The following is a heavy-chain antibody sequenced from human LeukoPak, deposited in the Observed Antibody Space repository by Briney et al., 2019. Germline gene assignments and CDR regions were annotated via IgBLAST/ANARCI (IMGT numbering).Heavy chain of an antibody. Sequence: GGSLRLSCAASGFTFSSYAMSWVRQAPGKWLGWVSAISGSGGSTYYADSVKGRFTISRDNSKHTLYLQMNSLRAEDTAVYYCAKPVAAYYYYYGMVVWGQGTTVTVSS. D-gene: IGHD6-19*01. V-gene: IGHV3-23*01. CDR2: ISGSGGST. CDR3: AKPVAAYYYYYGMVV. CDR1: GFTFSSYA. J-gene: IGHJ6*02.